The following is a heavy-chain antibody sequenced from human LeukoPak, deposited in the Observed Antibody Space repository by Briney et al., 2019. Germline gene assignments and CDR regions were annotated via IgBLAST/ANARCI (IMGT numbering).Heavy chain of an antibody. J-gene: IGHJ3*02. CDR1: GGSFSGDY. Sequence: SETLSLTCGVYGGSFSGDYWSWVRQPPGKGLEWIGEINHSGSASYNPSLKSRATISVDTSKIQFSLKLSSVTATDTAVYYCARMRDNWNVCVFDIWGQGTMVTVSS. CDR2: INHSGSA. D-gene: IGHD1-1*01. V-gene: IGHV4-34*01. CDR3: ARMRDNWNVCVFDI.